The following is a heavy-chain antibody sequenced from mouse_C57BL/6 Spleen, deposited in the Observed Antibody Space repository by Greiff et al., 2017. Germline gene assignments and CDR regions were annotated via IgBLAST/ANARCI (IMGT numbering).Heavy chain of an antibody. D-gene: IGHD3-2*02. V-gene: IGHV1-50*01. Sequence: VQLQQPGAELVKPGASVKLSCKASGYTFTSYWMQWVKQRPGQGLEWIGEIDPSDSYTNYNQKFKGKATLTVDTSSSTAYMQLSSLTSEDSAVYYCARGGAAQALAYWGQGTLVTVSA. CDR1: GYTFTSYW. CDR2: IDPSDSYT. CDR3: ARGGAAQALAY. J-gene: IGHJ3*01.